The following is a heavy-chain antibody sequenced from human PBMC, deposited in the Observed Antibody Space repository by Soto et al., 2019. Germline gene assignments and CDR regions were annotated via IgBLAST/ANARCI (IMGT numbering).Heavy chain of an antibody. D-gene: IGHD3-9*01. J-gene: IGHJ5*02. Sequence: QVQLVQSGAEVKKPGASVKVSCKASGYTFTGYYMHWVRQAPGQGLEWMGGIIPIFGTANYAQKFQGRVTITAYESTSTAYMELSSLRSEDTAVYYCAREVGLGYDILTGYNWFDPWGQGTLVTVSS. CDR3: AREVGLGYDILTGYNWFDP. CDR2: IIPIFGTA. V-gene: IGHV1-69*01. CDR1: GYTFTGYY.